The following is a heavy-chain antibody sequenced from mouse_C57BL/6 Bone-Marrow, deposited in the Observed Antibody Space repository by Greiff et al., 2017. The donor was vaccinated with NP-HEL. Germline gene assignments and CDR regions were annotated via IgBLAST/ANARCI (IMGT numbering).Heavy chain of an antibody. V-gene: IGHV1-81*01. Sequence: QVHVKQSGAELARPGASVKLSCKASGYTFTSYGISWVKQRTGQGLEWIGEIYPRSGNTYYNEKFKGKATLTADKSSSTAYMELRSLTSEDSAVYFCARRVYYGSSGGFAYWGQGTLVTVSA. CDR1: GYTFTSYG. D-gene: IGHD1-1*01. CDR2: IYPRSGNT. CDR3: ARRVYYGSSGGFAY. J-gene: IGHJ3*01.